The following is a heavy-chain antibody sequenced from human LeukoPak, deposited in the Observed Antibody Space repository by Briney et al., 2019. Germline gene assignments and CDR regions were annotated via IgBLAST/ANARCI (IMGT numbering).Heavy chain of an antibody. D-gene: IGHD3-10*01. CDR1: VFTFSGYA. CDR2: ISASAIST. J-gene: IGHJ5*02. Sequence: VGSLRLSCVASVFTFSGYAITWVRQAAGQGVEGVSVISASAISTYYADSVTGRLTISRDNSKNTLYLKMNGLGVETTAVYYCARMGAGSASYYNNWFDPWGQGALVTVSS. V-gene: IGHV3-23*01. CDR3: ARMGAGSASYYNNWFDP.